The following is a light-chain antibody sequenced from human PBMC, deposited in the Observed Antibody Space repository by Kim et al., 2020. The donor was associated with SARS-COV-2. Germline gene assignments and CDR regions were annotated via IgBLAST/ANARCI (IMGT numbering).Light chain of an antibody. Sequence: AFIGDSVTITCRASQDIANSLAWYQQKPGKVPQVLIYAASTLQSGVPSRFSGSGSGTEFTLTIGSLQTEDVATYYCQKYNSAPWTFGPGTKVDIK. CDR1: QDIANS. V-gene: IGKV1-27*01. J-gene: IGKJ1*01. CDR2: AAS. CDR3: QKYNSAPWT.